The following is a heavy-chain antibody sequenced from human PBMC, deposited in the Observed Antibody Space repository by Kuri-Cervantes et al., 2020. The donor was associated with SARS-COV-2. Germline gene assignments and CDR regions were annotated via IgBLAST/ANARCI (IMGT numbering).Heavy chain of an antibody. CDR1: GFTFSSYA. Sequence: GESLKISCAASGFTFSSYAMSWVRQAPGKGLEWVSAISGSGGNTYYADSVKGRFTISRDSSKNTLYLQMNSLRAEDTAVYYCAKPPHCSSTSCYGGYYMDVWGKGTTVTVSS. V-gene: IGHV3-23*01. CDR2: ISGSGGNT. CDR3: AKPPHCSSTSCYGGYYMDV. J-gene: IGHJ6*03. D-gene: IGHD2-2*01.